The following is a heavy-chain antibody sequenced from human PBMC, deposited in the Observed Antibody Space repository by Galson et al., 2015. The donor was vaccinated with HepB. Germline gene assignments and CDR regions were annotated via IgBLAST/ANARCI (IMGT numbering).Heavy chain of an antibody. CDR1: GFTFSDHY. V-gene: IGHV3-72*01. Sequence: SLRLSCAASGFTFSDHYMDWVRQAPGKELEWVGRSRNKGNSYITEYAASVKGRFTISRDDSKNSLYLQMNSLKIEDTAVYYCARGGQISSSGLDYWGQGTLVTVSS. CDR2: SRNKGNSYIT. CDR3: ARGGQISSSGLDY. J-gene: IGHJ4*02. D-gene: IGHD6-6*01.